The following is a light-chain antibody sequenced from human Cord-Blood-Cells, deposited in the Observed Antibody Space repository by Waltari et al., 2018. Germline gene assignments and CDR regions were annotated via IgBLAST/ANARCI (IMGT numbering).Light chain of an antibody. V-gene: IGLV2-11*01. CDR1: SSDVGGYNY. J-gene: IGLJ1*01. Sequence: QSALTQPRSVSGSPGQSVTISCTGTSSDVGGYNYVSWYQQHPGKAPKLMIYDVSKRPSGVPDRFSGSKSGNTASLTISWLQAEDEADYYCCSNAGSYVFGTGTKVTVL. CDR2: DVS. CDR3: CSNAGSYV.